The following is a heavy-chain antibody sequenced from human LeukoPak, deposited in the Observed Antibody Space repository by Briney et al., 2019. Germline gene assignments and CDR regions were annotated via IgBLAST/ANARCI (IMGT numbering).Heavy chain of an antibody. J-gene: IGHJ5*02. CDR3: ARAWATGVRGSLNWFDP. CDR1: GGSFSGYY. CDR2: INHSGST. Sequence: SETLSLTCAVYGGSFSGYYWSWIRQPPGKGLEWIGEINHSGSTNYNPSLKGRVTISVDTSKNQFSLKLSSVTAADTAVYYCARAWATGVRGSLNWFDPWGQGTLVTVSS. V-gene: IGHV4-34*01. D-gene: IGHD3-10*01.